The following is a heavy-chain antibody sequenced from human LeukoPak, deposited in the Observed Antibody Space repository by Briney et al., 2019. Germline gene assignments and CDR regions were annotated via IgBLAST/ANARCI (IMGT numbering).Heavy chain of an antibody. J-gene: IGHJ5*02. CDR1: GFPFSNYW. Sequence: GESLRLSCAASGFPFSNYWMSWVRQAPGKGLEGVANMKEDGGEINYVDSVKGRFTISRDNAKNKLYLHMNSLRVEDTAVYYCARDRGYSMFDKWGQGTLVSVS. CDR2: MKEDGGEI. D-gene: IGHD4-23*01. CDR3: ARDRGYSMFDK. V-gene: IGHV3-7*01.